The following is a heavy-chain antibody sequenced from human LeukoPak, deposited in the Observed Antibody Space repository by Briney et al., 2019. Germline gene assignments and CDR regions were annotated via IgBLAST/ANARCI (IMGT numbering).Heavy chain of an antibody. CDR1: GFTPIAYW. CDR3: VRDKCDDSRSGELQYYFDY. Sequence: GGSLTLACAVSGFTPIAYWMHWVRHPPGNGRIWVSRISPDGTKYSADSVRGRFTTPRDSAKNTLYLQMTSLRVEDMAVYYCVRDKCDDSRSGELQYYFDYWGQGTLVPVSS. J-gene: IGHJ4*02. CDR2: ISPDGTK. V-gene: IGHV3-74*01. D-gene: IGHD3-22*01.